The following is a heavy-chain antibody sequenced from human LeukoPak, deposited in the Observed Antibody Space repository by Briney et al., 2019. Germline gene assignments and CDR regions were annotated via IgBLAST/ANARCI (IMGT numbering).Heavy chain of an antibody. Sequence: GSLRLSCGAFGFTFSTYTMNWVRQAPGKGLEWVSSISSTSSTIYYADSVKGRFTISRDNAKNSQFLQMNNLADEDTAVYYCARARGFDWWGQGTLVTVSS. J-gene: IGHJ4*02. CDR1: GFTFSTYT. CDR2: ISSTSSTI. CDR3: ARARGFDW. V-gene: IGHV3-48*02.